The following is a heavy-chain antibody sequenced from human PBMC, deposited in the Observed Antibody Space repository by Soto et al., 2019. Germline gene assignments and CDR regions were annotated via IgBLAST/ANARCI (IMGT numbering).Heavy chain of an antibody. CDR1: GFTFSSYA. V-gene: IGHV3-23*01. D-gene: IGHD6-6*01. CDR3: AKPPYSSSTCYYYGMDV. CDR2: ISGSGATT. Sequence: EEQLLESGGGLVQPGGSLRLSCAASGFTFSSYAMSWVRQAPGKGLEWVSAISGSGATTYHADSVKGRFTISRENSKNTLYLQMNSLRAEDTAVYYCAKPPYSSSTCYYYGMDVWGRGTTVTVSS. J-gene: IGHJ6*02.